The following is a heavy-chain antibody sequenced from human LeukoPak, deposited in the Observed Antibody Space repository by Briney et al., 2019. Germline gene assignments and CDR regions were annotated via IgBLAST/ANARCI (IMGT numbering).Heavy chain of an antibody. CDR2: ISGSGGST. CDR1: GFTFSTYA. J-gene: IGHJ4*02. Sequence: GGSLRLSCAASGFTFSTYAMSWVRQAPGKGLKWVSLISGSGGSTYYADSVKDRFTISRDNSKNTLYLQMTSLRAEDTAVYYCARGNYYGSGSYYPLDYWGQGTLVTVSS. V-gene: IGHV3-23*01. D-gene: IGHD3-10*01. CDR3: ARGNYYGSGSYYPLDY.